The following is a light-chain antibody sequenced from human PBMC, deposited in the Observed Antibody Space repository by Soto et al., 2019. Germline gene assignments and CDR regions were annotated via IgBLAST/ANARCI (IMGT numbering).Light chain of an antibody. CDR2: GAS. CDR1: QSVSSN. J-gene: IGKJ5*01. V-gene: IGKV3-15*01. CDR3: QQFFT. Sequence: EIVLTQSPATLSLSPGERATLSCRASQSVSSNLAWYQQKPGQAPRLLIYGASTRATGIPARFSGSGSGTEFTLTISSLQSEDFAVYYCQQFFTFGQGTRLEIK.